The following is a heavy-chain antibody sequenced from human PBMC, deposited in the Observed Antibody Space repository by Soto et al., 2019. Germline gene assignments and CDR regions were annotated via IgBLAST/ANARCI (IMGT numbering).Heavy chain of an antibody. CDR3: ARDARDYYGSGSYYDY. J-gene: IGHJ4*02. V-gene: IGHV1-69*01. Sequence: QVQLVQSGAEVKKPGSSVKVSCKASGGTFSSYAISWVRQAPGQGLEWMGWIIPIFGTANYAKKFQGRVTITADESTSTAYMELSSLRSEDTAVYYCARDARDYYGSGSYYDYWGQGTLVTVSS. D-gene: IGHD3-10*01. CDR2: IIPIFGTA. CDR1: GGTFSSYA.